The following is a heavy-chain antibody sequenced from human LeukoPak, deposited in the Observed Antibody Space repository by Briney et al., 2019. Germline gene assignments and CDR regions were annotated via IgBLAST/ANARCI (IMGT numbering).Heavy chain of an antibody. D-gene: IGHD6-13*01. CDR3: ARGRGIAAADTLYWRHYFDY. J-gene: IGHJ4*02. CDR1: GYTFTSYY. CDR2: INPSGGST. V-gene: IGHV1-46*01. Sequence: ASVKVSCKASGYTFTSYYMHWVRQAPGQGLEWMGIINPSGGSTSYAQKFQGRVTMTRDMSTSTVYMELSSLRSEDTAVYYCARGRGIAAADTLYWRHYFDYRGQGTLVTVSS.